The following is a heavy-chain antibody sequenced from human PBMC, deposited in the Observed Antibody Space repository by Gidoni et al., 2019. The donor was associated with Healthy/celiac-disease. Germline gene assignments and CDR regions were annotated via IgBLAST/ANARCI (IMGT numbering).Heavy chain of an antibody. CDR3: ARVARSTSCYECDWFDP. CDR1: GGSISSYY. V-gene: IGHV4-4*07. J-gene: IGHJ5*02. D-gene: IGHD2-2*01. Sequence: VQLQASGPGLVTPSETLSLTCPVSGGSISSYYWSWIRQPAGKGLEWIGRIYTSGSTNYNPSLKSRVTMSVDTSKNQFSLKLSSVTAADTAVYYCARVARSTSCYECDWFDPWGQGTLVTVSS. CDR2: IYTSGST.